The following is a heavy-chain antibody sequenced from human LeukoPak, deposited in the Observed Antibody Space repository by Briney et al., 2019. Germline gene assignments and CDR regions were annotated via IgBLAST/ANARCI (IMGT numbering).Heavy chain of an antibody. J-gene: IGHJ5*02. V-gene: IGHV1-69*05. CDR1: GGTFSSYA. CDR2: IIPIFGTA. D-gene: IGHD1-26*01. CDR3: ARDRYSGSYLNWFDP. Sequence: SVKVSCKASGGTFSSYAISWVRQAPGQGLEWTGGIIPIFGTANYAQKFQGRVTITTDESTSTAYMELSSLRSEDTAVYYCARDRYSGSYLNWFDPWGQGTLVTVSS.